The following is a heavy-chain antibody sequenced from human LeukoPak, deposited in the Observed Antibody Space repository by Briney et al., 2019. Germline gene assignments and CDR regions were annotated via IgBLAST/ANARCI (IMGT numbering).Heavy chain of an antibody. CDR3: ARGTGEGYTYGRYYFDY. D-gene: IGHD5-18*01. J-gene: IGHJ4*02. CDR2: INPNSGVT. CDR1: GYTFTSYG. V-gene: IGHV1-2*02. Sequence: ASVKVSCKASGYTFTSYGISWVRQAPGQGLEWMGWINPNSGVTDYAQNFQGRVTMTRDTSLSTAYVELSRLRSDDTAVYYCARGTGEGYTYGRYYFDYWGQGTLVTVSS.